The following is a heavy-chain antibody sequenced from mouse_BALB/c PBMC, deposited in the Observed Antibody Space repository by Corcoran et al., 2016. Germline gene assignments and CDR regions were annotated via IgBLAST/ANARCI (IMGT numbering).Heavy chain of an antibody. Sequence: QIQLVQSGPELKKPGETVKISCKASGYTFTNYGMNWVKQAPGKGLKWMGWINTYTGEPTYADDFKGRFAFSLETSASTAYLQINNLKNEDTATYFCARRAYYGKYVGPYAMDYWGQGTSVTVSS. D-gene: IGHD2-1*01. CDR2: INTYTGEP. CDR3: ARRAYYGKYVGPYAMDY. J-gene: IGHJ4*01. V-gene: IGHV9-3-1*01. CDR1: GYTFTNYG.